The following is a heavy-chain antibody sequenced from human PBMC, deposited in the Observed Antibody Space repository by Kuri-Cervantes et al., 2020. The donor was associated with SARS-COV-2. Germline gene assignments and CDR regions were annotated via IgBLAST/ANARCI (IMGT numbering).Heavy chain of an antibody. V-gene: IGHV3-64D*08. CDR2: IRNYGGSP. J-gene: IGHJ4*02. CDR3: VGDESNVVQRGF. CDR1: GFIFRNYV. Sequence: GGSLRLSCSASGFIFRNYVMYWVRQAPGKGLEYVSSIRNYGGSPYYGDSVKGRFTISRDNSKNTLYLQMGSLRVEDTAVYYCVGDESNVVQRGFWGQGSLVTVSS. D-gene: IGHD2-21*01.